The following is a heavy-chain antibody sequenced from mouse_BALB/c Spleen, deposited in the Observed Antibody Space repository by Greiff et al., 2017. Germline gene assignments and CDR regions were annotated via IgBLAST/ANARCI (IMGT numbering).Heavy chain of an antibody. J-gene: IGHJ2*01. CDR3: ARDTGYEYGYYFDY. D-gene: IGHD2-4*01. CDR1: GFTFTDYY. Sequence: DVKLVESGGGLVQPGGSLRLSCATSGFTFTDYYMSWVRQPPGKALEWLGFIRNKANGYTTEYSASVKGRFTISRDNSQSILYLQMNTLRAEDSATYYCARDTGYEYGYYFDYWGQGTTLTVSS. V-gene: IGHV7-3*02. CDR2: IRNKANGYTT.